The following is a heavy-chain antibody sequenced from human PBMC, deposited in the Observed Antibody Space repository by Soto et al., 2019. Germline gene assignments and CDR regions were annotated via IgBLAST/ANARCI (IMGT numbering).Heavy chain of an antibody. Sequence: QVQLVESGGGVVQPGRSLRLYCAASGFTFSSSGMHWVRKAPGKGLGWVAVISYDGSNKYYADSVKGRFTISRDNSKNKLYLQMNSLRAEDTAVYYCAKGVPGLRFLEWLRKGFDYWGQGTLVTVSS. D-gene: IGHD3-3*01. CDR2: ISYDGSNK. V-gene: IGHV3-30*18. J-gene: IGHJ4*02. CDR3: AKGVPGLRFLEWLRKGFDY. CDR1: GFTFSSSG.